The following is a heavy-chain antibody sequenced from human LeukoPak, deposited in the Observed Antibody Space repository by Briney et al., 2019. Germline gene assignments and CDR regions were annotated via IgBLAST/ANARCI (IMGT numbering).Heavy chain of an antibody. J-gene: IGHJ6*02. CDR2: IYSGGST. CDR1: GFTFSSYW. D-gene: IGHD2-15*01. V-gene: IGHV3-53*01. Sequence: PGGSLRLSCAASGFTFSSYWMHWVRQAPGKGLEWVSVIYSGGSTYYADSVKGRFTISRDNSKNTLYLQMNSLRAEDTAVYYCARVVPERYRSYCSGGSCPSYGMDVWGQGTTVTVSS. CDR3: ARVVPERYRSYCSGGSCPSYGMDV.